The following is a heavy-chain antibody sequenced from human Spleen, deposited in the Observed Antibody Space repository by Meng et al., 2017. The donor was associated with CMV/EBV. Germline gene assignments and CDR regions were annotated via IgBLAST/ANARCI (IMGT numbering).Heavy chain of an antibody. V-gene: IGHV3-7*01. CDR3: ARVKNTVYFDY. J-gene: IGHJ4*02. CDR1: GFTFSSYW. D-gene: IGHD4-17*01. Sequence: GESLKISCAASGFTFSSYWMSWVRQAPGKGLEWVANIKQDGSEKYYVDSVKGRFTISRDNAKNSLYLQMNSLRAEDTAVYYRARVKNTVYFDYWGQGTLVTVSS. CDR2: IKQDGSEK.